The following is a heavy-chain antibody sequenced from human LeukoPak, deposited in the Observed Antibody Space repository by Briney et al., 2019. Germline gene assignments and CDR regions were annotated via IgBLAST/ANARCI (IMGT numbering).Heavy chain of an antibody. V-gene: IGHV1-2*02. D-gene: IGHD3-10*01. J-gene: IGHJ4*02. Sequence: ASVKVSCKASGYTFTGYYMHWVRQAPGQGLEWMGWINPNSGGTNYAQKFQGRVTMTRDMSISTAYMELSRLRSDDTAVYYCARESDYYGSGSFNYWGQGTLVTVSS. CDR2: INPNSGGT. CDR3: ARESDYYGSGSFNY. CDR1: GYTFTGYY.